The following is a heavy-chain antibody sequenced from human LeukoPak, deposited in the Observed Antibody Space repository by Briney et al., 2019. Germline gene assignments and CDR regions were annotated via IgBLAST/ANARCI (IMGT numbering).Heavy chain of an antibody. CDR2: INHSGST. J-gene: IGHJ4*02. Sequence: PSETLSLTCAVYGGSFSGYYWSWIRQPPGKGLEWIGEINHSGSTNYNPSLKSRVTISVDTSKNQFSLKLSSVTAADTAVYYCAREDKVATIGYWGQGTLVTVSS. CDR1: GGSFSGYY. CDR3: AREDKVATIGY. V-gene: IGHV4-34*01. D-gene: IGHD5-12*01.